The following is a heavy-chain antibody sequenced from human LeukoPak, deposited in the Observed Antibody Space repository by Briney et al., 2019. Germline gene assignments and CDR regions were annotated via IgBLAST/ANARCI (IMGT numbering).Heavy chain of an antibody. V-gene: IGHV3-43*02. CDR3: AKESKDYDFWSGYPYYYYGMDV. J-gene: IGHJ6*02. CDR2: ISGDGGST. CDR1: GFTFYDYA. Sequence: GGSLRLSCAASGFTFYDYAMHWVRQAPGKGLEWVSLISGDGGSTYYADSVKGRFTISRDNSKNSLYLQMNSLRTEDTALYYCAKESKDYDFWSGYPYYYYGMDVWGQGTTVTVSS. D-gene: IGHD3-3*01.